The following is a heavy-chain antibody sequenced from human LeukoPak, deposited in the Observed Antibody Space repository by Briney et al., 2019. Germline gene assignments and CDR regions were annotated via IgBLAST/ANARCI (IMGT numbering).Heavy chain of an antibody. Sequence: SETLSLTCAVYGGSFSDYYWSWIRQPPGKGLEWIGEINHSGSTNYNPSLKSRVTISVDTSKNQFSLKLSSVTAADTAVYYCARDQVVMITFGGVTEQRYYGMDVWGQGTTVTVSS. CDR3: ARDQVVMITFGGVTEQRYYGMDV. D-gene: IGHD3-16*01. V-gene: IGHV4-34*01. CDR2: INHSGST. J-gene: IGHJ6*02. CDR1: GGSFSDYY.